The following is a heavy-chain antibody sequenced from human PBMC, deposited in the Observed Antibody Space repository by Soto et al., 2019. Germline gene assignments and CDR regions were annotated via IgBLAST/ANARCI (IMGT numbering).Heavy chain of an antibody. D-gene: IGHD2-15*01. Sequence: GGSLRLSCAASGYTFSDYYMSWIRQAPGKGLEWISYIDSSSTNIYYADSVKGRFTISRDNAKNSLYLQMNSLRAEDTAVYYCARVFGYCSGGACYSLDYWGQGTLVNVSS. CDR2: IDSSSTNI. CDR3: ARVFGYCSGGACYSLDY. CDR1: GYTFSDYY. J-gene: IGHJ4*02. V-gene: IGHV3-11*04.